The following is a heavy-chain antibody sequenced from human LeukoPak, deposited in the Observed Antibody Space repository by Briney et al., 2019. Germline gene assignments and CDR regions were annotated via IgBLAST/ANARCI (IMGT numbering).Heavy chain of an antibody. V-gene: IGHV3-23*01. CDR1: GFTFSSYA. CDR2: ISGSGDST. Sequence: GGSLRLSCAASGFTFSSYAMSWVRQAPGKGLEWVSAISGSGDSTYYADSVKGRFTISRDNSKNTLYLKMNSLRAEDTAIYYCAKDGCSGGRCYLKIYYFDYWGQGTLVTVSS. D-gene: IGHD2-15*01. CDR3: AKDGCSGGRCYLKIYYFDY. J-gene: IGHJ4*02.